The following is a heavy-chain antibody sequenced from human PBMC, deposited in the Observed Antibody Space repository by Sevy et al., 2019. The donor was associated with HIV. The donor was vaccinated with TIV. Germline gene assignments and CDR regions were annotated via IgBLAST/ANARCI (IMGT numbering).Heavy chain of an antibody. Sequence: GRSLRLSCVASGFTFSDYYMSWIRQAPGKGLEWVSYISSSSSYTNYADSVKGRFTISRDNAKNSLYLQMNSLRAEDTTVYYCASGGRAYCSSTSCYDQDYYFGMDVWGQGTTVTVSS. CDR2: ISSSSSYT. V-gene: IGHV3-11*06. CDR1: GFTFSDYY. D-gene: IGHD2-2*01. J-gene: IGHJ6*02. CDR3: ASGGRAYCSSTSCYDQDYYFGMDV.